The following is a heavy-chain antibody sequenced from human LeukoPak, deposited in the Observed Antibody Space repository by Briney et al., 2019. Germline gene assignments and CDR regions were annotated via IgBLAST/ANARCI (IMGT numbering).Heavy chain of an antibody. J-gene: IGHJ4*02. CDR1: GFTFSTYW. D-gene: IGHD3-22*01. Sequence: GGSLRLSCAASGFTFSTYWMSWVRQAPGKGLEWVSYISSSGSTIYYADSVKGRFTISRDNAKNTLYLQMNSLRAEDTAVYYCAKDQGYYDSRLGGLDYWGQGTLVTVSS. V-gene: IGHV3-48*04. CDR2: ISSSGSTI. CDR3: AKDQGYYDSRLGGLDY.